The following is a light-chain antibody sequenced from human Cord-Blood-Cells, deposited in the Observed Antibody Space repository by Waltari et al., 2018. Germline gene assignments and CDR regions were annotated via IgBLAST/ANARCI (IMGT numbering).Light chain of an antibody. J-gene: IGLJ2*01. CDR1: SRDVGGYNY. Sequence: QSALTQPPSPSGSPGQSVTISCTGPSRDVGGYNYVSWYQQHPGKAPRLMIYEVSKRPAGVPDRFSGSKSGNTASLTVSGLQAEDEADYYCSSYAGSNNLVFGGGTKLTVL. V-gene: IGLV2-8*01. CDR2: EVS. CDR3: SSYAGSNNLV.